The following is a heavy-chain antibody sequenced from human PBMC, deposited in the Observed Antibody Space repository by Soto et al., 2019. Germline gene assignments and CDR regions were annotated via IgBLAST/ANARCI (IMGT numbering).Heavy chain of an antibody. CDR3: ARGSRVAGIFKDYYYYGMDV. Sequence: PSETRPLTWAVYGGSLRGTYWGWIRHPPGKGLEGIGEFNHRGTTNYNPSPRSRFTISVDTSKSQFSLKLSSVTAADTAVYYCARGSRVAGIFKDYYYYGMDVWGQGTTVTVSS. J-gene: IGHJ6*02. CDR1: GGSLRGTY. V-gene: IGHV4-34*01. D-gene: IGHD6-19*01. CDR2: FNHRGTT.